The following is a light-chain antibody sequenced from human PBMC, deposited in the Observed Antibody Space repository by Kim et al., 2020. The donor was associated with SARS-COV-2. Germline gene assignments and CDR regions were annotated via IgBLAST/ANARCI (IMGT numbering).Light chain of an antibody. CDR1: QSISSW. J-gene: IGKJ2*01. CDR3: QQYNSYSRFMYT. V-gene: IGKV1-5*01. CDR2: DAS. Sequence: VGDRVTITCRASQSISSWLAWYQQKPGKAPKLLIYDASSLESGVPSRFSGSGSGTEFTLTISSLQPDDFATYYCQQYNSYSRFMYTFGQGTKLEI.